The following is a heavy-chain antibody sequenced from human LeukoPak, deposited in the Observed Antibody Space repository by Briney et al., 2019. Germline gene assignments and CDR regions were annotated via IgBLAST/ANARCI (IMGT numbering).Heavy chain of an antibody. CDR2: INWNGGST. CDR3: ARLKAAAGSNFDY. D-gene: IGHD6-13*01. V-gene: IGHV3-20*04. CDR1: GFTFDDYG. Sequence: GGSLRLSCAASGFTFDDYGMSWVRQAPGKGLEWVSDINWNGGSTSYADSVKGRFTISRDTAKNSLYLQMNSLRAEDTALYYCARLKAAAGSNFDYWGQGTLVTVSS. J-gene: IGHJ4*02.